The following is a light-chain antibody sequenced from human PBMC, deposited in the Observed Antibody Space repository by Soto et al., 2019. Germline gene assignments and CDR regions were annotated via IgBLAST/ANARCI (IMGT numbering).Light chain of an antibody. J-gene: IGKJ1*01. V-gene: IGKV3-11*01. CDR3: QQRYSWLRA. Sequence: EVVVTQSPDTLSLSPGETATLSCRASQSVSSSVAWYQHKPGQSPRLVVYSGDKRAPGIPPRFSGSGSGTDFTLTISSLESDDFAFYYCQQRYSWLRAFGPGTKVEVK. CDR1: QSVSSS. CDR2: SGD.